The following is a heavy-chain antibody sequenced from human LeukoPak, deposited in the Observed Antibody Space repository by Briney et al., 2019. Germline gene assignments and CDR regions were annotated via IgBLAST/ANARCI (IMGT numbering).Heavy chain of an antibody. CDR2: IYDSGST. D-gene: IGHD2-2*01. J-gene: IGHJ5*02. Sequence: SETLSLTCAVYGGSFSGYYWSWIRQPPGKGLEWIGYIYDSGSTNYNPSLKSRVTISIDTSKDQFSLNLSSVTAADTAVYYCARDYIVVVPAATGGHWFDPWGQGTLVTVSS. CDR1: GGSFSGYY. CDR3: ARDYIVVVPAATGGHWFDP. V-gene: IGHV4-34*11.